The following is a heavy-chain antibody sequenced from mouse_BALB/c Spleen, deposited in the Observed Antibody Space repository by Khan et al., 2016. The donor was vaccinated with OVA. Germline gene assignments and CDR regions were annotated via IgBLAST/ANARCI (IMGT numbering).Heavy chain of an antibody. CDR2: ISTYSGNT. Sequence: QVQLQQSGPELVRPGVSVKISCKGSGYTFTDYAIHWVKQSHAKSLEWIGVISTYSGNTNYNQKFKGKATMTVDKSSSTAYMELARLTSEDSAVYYCERAVYGSTREWFAYWGQGTLVTVSA. V-gene: IGHV1S137*01. CDR1: GYTFTDYA. J-gene: IGHJ3*01. CDR3: ERAVYGSTREWFAY. D-gene: IGHD1-1*01.